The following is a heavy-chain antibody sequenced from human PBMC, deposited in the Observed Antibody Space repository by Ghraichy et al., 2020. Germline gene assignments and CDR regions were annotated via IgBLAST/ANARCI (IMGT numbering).Heavy chain of an antibody. D-gene: IGHD3-16*01. V-gene: IGHV4-30-4*07. CDR3: ARAVGGGYHGARFDY. J-gene: IGHJ4*02. Sequence: SETLSLTCAVSGGSISSGGYSWSWIRQPPGKGLEWIGYIYYSGSTYYNPSLKSRVTISVDTSKNQFSLKLSSVTAADTAVYYCARAVGGGYHGARFDYWGQGTLVTVSS. CDR1: GGSISSGGYS. CDR2: IYYSGST.